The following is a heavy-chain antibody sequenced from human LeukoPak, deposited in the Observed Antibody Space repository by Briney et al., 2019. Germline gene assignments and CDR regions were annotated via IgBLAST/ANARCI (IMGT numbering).Heavy chain of an antibody. J-gene: IGHJ4*02. Sequence: GGSLRLSCAASGFTFDDYAMHWVRQAPGKGLEWVSGISWNSGSIGYADSVKGRFTISRDNSKNTLYLQMNSLRAEDTAVYYCAKAPYGSGTPYYFDYWGQGTLVTVSS. V-gene: IGHV3-9*01. D-gene: IGHD3-10*01. CDR1: GFTFDDYA. CDR3: AKAPYGSGTPYYFDY. CDR2: ISWNSGSI.